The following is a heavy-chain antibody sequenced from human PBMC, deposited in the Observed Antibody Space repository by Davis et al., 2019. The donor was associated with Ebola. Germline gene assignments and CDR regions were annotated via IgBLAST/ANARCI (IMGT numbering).Heavy chain of an antibody. J-gene: IGHJ6*02. CDR2: INPSGGST. Sequence: ASVKVSCKASGYTFASYYMHWVRQAPGQGLEWMGIINPSGGSTSYAQKFQGRVTMTRDTSTSTVYMELSSLRSEDTAVYYCARELVPAAIPPYYYYGMDVWGQGTTVTVSS. V-gene: IGHV1-46*01. CDR1: GYTFASYY. CDR3: ARELVPAAIPPYYYYGMDV. D-gene: IGHD2-2*02.